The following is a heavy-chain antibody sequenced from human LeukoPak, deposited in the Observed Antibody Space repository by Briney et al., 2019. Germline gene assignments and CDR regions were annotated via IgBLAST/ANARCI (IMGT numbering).Heavy chain of an antibody. J-gene: IGHJ4*02. V-gene: IGHV3-43*01. D-gene: IGHD3-9*01. Sequence: SVKGRFTISRDNSRNSLYLQMNSLRTEDSALYYCAKDFDWLPDYWGQGTLVTVSS. CDR3: AKDFDWLPDY.